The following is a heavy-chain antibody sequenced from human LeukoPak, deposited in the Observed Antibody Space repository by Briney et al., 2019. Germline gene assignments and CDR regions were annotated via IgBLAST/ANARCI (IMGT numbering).Heavy chain of an antibody. CDR2: ISAYNGNT. D-gene: IGHD3-22*01. CDR1: GYTFTSYG. V-gene: IGHV1-18*01. Sequence: GASVKVSCKASGYTFTSYGISWVRQAPGQGLEWMGWISAYNGNTNYAQKLQGRVTMTTDTSTSTAYMELRSPRSDDTAVYYCARGGNYYDSSGYFHYWGQGTLVTVSS. J-gene: IGHJ4*02. CDR3: ARGGNYYDSSGYFHY.